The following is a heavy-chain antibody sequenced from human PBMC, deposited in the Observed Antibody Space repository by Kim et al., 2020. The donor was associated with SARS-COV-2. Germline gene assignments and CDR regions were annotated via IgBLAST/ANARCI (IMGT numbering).Heavy chain of an antibody. J-gene: IGHJ4*02. CDR3: AREIYDFWSGYSPGGY. V-gene: IGHV1-46*01. D-gene: IGHD3-3*01. Sequence: ASVKVSCKASGYTFTSYYMHWVRQAPGQGLEWMGIINPSGGSTSYAQKFQGRVTMTRDTSTSTVYMELSSLRSEDTAVYYCAREIYDFWSGYSPGGYWGQGTLVTVSS. CDR1: GYTFTSYY. CDR2: INPSGGST.